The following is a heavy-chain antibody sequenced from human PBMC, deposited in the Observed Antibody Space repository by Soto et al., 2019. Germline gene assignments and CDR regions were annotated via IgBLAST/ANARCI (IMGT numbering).Heavy chain of an antibody. D-gene: IGHD4-17*01. CDR1: GYTFTSYA. CDR2: INAGNGNT. Sequence: ASVKVSCKASGYTFTSYAMHWVRQAPGQRLEWMGWINAGNGNTKYSQKFQGRVTITRDTSASTAYMELSSLRSEDTAVYYCATEMTTVTNYYYYGMDVWGQGTTVTVSS. CDR3: ATEMTTVTNYYYYGMDV. J-gene: IGHJ6*02. V-gene: IGHV1-3*01.